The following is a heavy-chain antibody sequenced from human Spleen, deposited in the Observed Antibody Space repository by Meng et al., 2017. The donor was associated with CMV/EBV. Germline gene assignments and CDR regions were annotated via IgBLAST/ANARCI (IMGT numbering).Heavy chain of an antibody. V-gene: IGHV4-4*07. CDR1: GGSISSYY. CDR2: IYTSGGT. J-gene: IGHJ4*02. D-gene: IGHD2-8*01. Sequence: QGQLKESGPGLVTPSRTLSPPSTVSGGSISSYYWSWIRQPAGKGLEWIGRIYTSGGTNYNPSLKSRVTMSVDTSKNQFSLKLSSVTAADTAVYYCARSGGGNGVLQYWGQGTLVTVSS. CDR3: ARSGGGNGVLQY.